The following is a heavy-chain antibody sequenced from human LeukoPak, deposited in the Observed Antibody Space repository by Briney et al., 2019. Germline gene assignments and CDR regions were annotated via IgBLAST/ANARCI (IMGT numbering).Heavy chain of an antibody. D-gene: IGHD5-24*01. V-gene: IGHV3-23*01. Sequence: GGSLRLSCAASGFTFSSYAMSWVRQAPGKGPEWVSAISGSGGSTYYADSVKGRFTISRDNSKNTLYLQMNSLRAEDTAVYYCAKGRHPRGGKKEMATITGGFDYWGQGTLVTVSS. CDR1: GFTFSSYA. CDR3: AKGRHPRGGKKEMATITGGFDY. CDR2: ISGSGGST. J-gene: IGHJ4*02.